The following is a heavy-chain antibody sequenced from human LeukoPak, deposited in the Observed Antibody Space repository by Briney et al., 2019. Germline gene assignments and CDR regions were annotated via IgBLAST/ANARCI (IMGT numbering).Heavy chain of an antibody. CDR3: ARDKQWLVYGLDV. J-gene: IGHJ6*02. Sequence: GGSLRLSCVSYGFNFGNHGMHWVRHAPGKGLYWVGVISQYGNSKYYGDSVKGRFTISRDNSRNTLYLQMNSLRGEDTAVYYCARDKQWLVYGLDVWGQGTTVTVS. D-gene: IGHD6-19*01. V-gene: IGHV3-30*03. CDR1: GFNFGNHG. CDR2: ISQYGNSK.